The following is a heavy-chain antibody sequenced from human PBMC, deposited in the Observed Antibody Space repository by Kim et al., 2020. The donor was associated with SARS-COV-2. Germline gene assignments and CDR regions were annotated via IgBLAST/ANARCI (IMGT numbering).Heavy chain of an antibody. CDR1: GYTFTGYY. CDR2: INPNSGGT. J-gene: IGHJ6*02. V-gene: IGHV1-2*05. Sequence: ASVKVSCKASGYTFTGYYMHWVRQAPGQGLEWMGRINPNSGGTNYAQKFQGRVTMTRDTSISTVYMELSRLRSDDTVVYYCARQPLYSYGYFYGMDFWGQGTTVTVSS. CDR3: ARQPLYSYGYFYGMDF. D-gene: IGHD5-18*01.